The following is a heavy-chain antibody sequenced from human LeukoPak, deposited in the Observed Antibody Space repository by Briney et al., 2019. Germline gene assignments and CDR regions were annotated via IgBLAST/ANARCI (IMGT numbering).Heavy chain of an antibody. J-gene: IGHJ4*02. V-gene: IGHV1-2*02. CDR1: GYTFTGYY. CDR3: ARDRSATMVRGVELDY. CDR2: INPNSGGT. Sequence: ASVKVSCKASGYTFTGYYMHWVRQAPGQGLEWMGWINPNSGGTNYAQKFQGRVTMTRDTSISTAYMELSRLRSDDTAVYYCARDRSATMVRGVELDYWGQGTLVTVSS. D-gene: IGHD3-10*01.